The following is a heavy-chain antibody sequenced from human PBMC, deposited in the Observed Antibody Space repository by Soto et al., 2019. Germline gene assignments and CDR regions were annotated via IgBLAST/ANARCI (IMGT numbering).Heavy chain of an antibody. CDR2: IYYSGST. CDR3: ARTASFWGLGLVY. Sequence: SETLSLTCTVSGGSISSYYWSWIRQPPGKGLEWIGYIYYSGSTNYNPSLKSRVTISVDTSKNQFSLKLSSVTAADTAVYYCARTASFWGLGLVYWGQGTLVTVSS. J-gene: IGHJ4*02. D-gene: IGHD3-16*01. CDR1: GGSISSYY. V-gene: IGHV4-59*01.